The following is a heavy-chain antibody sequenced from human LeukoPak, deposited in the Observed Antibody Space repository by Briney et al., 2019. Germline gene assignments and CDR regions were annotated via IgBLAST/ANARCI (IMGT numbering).Heavy chain of an antibody. CDR3: ARVPIHGSSNVQTHNAFDI. V-gene: IGHV1-2*02. CDR1: GYTFTGYY. CDR2: INPNSGGT. D-gene: IGHD2-2*01. J-gene: IGHJ3*02. Sequence: GASVKVSCKASGYTFTGYYMYWVRQAPGQGLEWMGWINPNSGGTNYAQKFQGRVTMTRDTSISTAYMELSRLRSDDTAVYYCARVPIHGSSNVQTHNAFDIWGQGTMVTVSS.